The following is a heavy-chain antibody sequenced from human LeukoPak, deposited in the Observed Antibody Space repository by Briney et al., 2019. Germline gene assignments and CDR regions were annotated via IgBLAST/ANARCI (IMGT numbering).Heavy chain of an antibody. CDR2: INPNSGGT. V-gene: IGHV1-2*02. CDR3: ARGCQYQLLIYFYYYMDV. J-gene: IGHJ6*03. D-gene: IGHD2-2*01. CDR1: GYTFTGYY. Sequence: ASVKVSCKASGYTFTGYYMHWVRQAPGQGLEWMGWINPNSGGTNYAQKLQGRVTMTRDTSISTAYMDLSSLRSDDTAVYYCARGCQYQLLIYFYYYMDVWGKGTTVTVSS.